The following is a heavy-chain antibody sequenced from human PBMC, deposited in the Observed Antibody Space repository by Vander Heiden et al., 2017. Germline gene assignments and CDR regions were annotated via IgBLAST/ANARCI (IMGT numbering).Heavy chain of an antibody. CDR2: IRSKAYGVTT. J-gene: IGHJ4*02. V-gene: IGHV3-49*03. CDR1: GFTFGYYA. Sequence: EVQLVESGGGLVQPGRSLRLSCTASGFTFGYYALGWFRQAPGKGLEWVGFIRSKAYGVTTEYAASVKGRFTISRDDSKSIAYLQMNSLKTEDTAVYYCTRGIYYYDSSGYSYFDYWGQGTLVTVSS. CDR3: TRGIYYYDSSGYSYFDY. D-gene: IGHD3-22*01.